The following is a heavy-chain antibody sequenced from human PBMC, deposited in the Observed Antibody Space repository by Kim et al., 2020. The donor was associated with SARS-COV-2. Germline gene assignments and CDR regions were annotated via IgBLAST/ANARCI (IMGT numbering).Heavy chain of an antibody. CDR3: ARTGIAANYYYYGMDV. D-gene: IGHD6-25*01. CDR1: GFTFSSYG. V-gene: IGHV3-33*08. Sequence: GGSLRLSCAASGFTFSSYGMHGVRQAPGKGLEWVAVIWYDGSNKYYADSVKGRFTISRDNSKNTLYLQMNSLRAVDTAVYYCARTGIAANYYYYGMDVWGQGTTVTVSS. CDR2: IWYDGSNK. J-gene: IGHJ6*02.